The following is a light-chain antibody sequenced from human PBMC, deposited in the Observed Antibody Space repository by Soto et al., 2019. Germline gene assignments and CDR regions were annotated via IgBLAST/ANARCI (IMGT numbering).Light chain of an antibody. CDR1: QSAVRY. J-gene: IGKJ4*01. CDR3: QQRYHWPPLT. V-gene: IGKV3-11*01. CDR2: DAT. Sequence: EIVLTQSPVTLSLSPGDTATLSCRASQSAVRYVAWYQQKPGQAPRLLIYDATIRASGIPARFSGSGSGTDFSLTISSLEPEDFAVYYCQQRYHWPPLTFGGGTKVEVK.